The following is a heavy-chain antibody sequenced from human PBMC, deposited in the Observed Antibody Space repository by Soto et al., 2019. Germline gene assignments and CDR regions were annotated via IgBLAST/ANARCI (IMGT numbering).Heavy chain of an antibody. Sequence: GGSLRLSCAASGFTFSNYGMSWDRQAPGKGLEWVSAISGSGSNTYYADSVKGRFTVSRENSKNTLYLQMNTLRAEDTAVYYCAKDWSCQGIWNYRLVIDYWGRGTLVTVSS. CDR3: AKDWSCQGIWNYRLVIDY. J-gene: IGHJ4*02. D-gene: IGHD1-7*01. CDR2: ISGSGSNT. V-gene: IGHV3-23*01. CDR1: GFTFSNYG.